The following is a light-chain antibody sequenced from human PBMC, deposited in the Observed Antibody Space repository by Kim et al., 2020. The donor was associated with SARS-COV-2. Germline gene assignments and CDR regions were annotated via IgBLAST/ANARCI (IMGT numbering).Light chain of an antibody. V-gene: IGLV3-19*01. CDR1: SLRSYY. Sequence: SSELTQDPAVSVALGQTVRITCQGDSLRSYYATWFQQKPEQAPILVIYGKNNRPSGIPDRFSGSSSGNTASLTITATQAGDEADYYCNSRDSNDNVVFGGGTQLTVL. J-gene: IGLJ2*01. CDR2: GKN. CDR3: NSRDSNDNVV.